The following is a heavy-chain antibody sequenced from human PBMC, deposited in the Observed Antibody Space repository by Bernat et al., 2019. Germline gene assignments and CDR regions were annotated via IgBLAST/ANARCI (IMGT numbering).Heavy chain of an antibody. D-gene: IGHD6-13*01. CDR3: ARDSVPGIALQIDY. J-gene: IGHJ4*02. CDR1: GFTFSSCG. CDR2: ISDDGSNK. V-gene: IGHV3-30*03. Sequence: QVRLVESGGGVVQPGKSLRLSCAASGFTFSSCGMHWVRQAPGKGLEWVAVISDDGSNKYYADSVKGRFTISRDNSKNTLYLQMNSLRAEDTAVYYCARDSVPGIALQIDYWGQGTLVTVSS.